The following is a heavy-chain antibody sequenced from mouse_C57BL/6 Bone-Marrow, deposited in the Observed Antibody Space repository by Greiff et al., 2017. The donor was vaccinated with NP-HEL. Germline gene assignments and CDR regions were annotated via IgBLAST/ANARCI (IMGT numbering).Heavy chain of an antibody. CDR3: ANDGSTLFAY. CDR2: IYPGDGST. CDR1: GYTFTSYD. D-gene: IGHD1-1*01. J-gene: IGHJ3*01. Sequence: QVQLQQSGPELVKPGASVKLSCKASGYTFTSYDINWVNQRPGQGLEWIGWIYPGDGSTKYNEKFKGQATLTVDTSSSTAYMELHSLTSEDSAVYFCANDGSTLFAYWGQGTLVTVSA. V-gene: IGHV1-85*01.